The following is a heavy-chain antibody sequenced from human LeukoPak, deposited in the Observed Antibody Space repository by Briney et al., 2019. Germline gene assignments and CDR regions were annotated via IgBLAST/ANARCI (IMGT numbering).Heavy chain of an antibody. V-gene: IGHV3-23*01. CDR1: GFTFSSYA. CDR2: ISGSGGST. Sequence: GGSLRLSCAASGFTFSSYAMSWVRQAPGKGLEWVSAISGSGGSTYHADSVKGRFTISRDNSKNTLYLQMNSLRAEDTAVYYCAKVVPAAIIYYYYMDVWGKGTTVTVSS. CDR3: AKVVPAAIIYYYYMDV. D-gene: IGHD2-2*02. J-gene: IGHJ6*03.